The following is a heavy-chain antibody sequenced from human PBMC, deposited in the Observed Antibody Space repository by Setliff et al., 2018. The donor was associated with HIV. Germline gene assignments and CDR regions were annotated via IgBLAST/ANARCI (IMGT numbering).Heavy chain of an antibody. Sequence: ASVKVSCKASGYTFTNYAMHWVRQAPGQRLEWMGWINAGNGNTKYSQKIQGRVTITRDTSASTAYMELSSLTAEDTAVYYCAIEDGCGGHYHSWGQGTLVTVSS. D-gene: IGHD2-21*01. V-gene: IGHV1-3*01. J-gene: IGHJ4*02. CDR1: GYTFTNYA. CDR2: INAGNGNT. CDR3: AIEDGCGGHYHS.